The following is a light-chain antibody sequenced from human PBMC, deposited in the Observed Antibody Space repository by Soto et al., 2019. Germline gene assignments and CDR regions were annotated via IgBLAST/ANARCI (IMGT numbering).Light chain of an antibody. CDR1: QSISSW. V-gene: IGKV1-5*03. CDR3: QQYNTYSWT. J-gene: IGKJ1*01. CDR2: KAS. Sequence: DIQMTQSPSTLSASVGDRVTITCRASQSISSWLAWYQQQPGKAPKLLIYKASSLESGVPSRFSGSGSGKEFTLTISSLQPDDFANYYCQQYNTYSWTFGQGTKVEIK.